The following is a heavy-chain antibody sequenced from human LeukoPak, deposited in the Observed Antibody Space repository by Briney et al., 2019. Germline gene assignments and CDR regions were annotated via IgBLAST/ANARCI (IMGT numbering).Heavy chain of an antibody. Sequence: QAGGSLRLSCAASGFTFISDGMHSVRQAPGRGLGWVAFIRYDGSNKYYADSVKGRFTISRDNSKNTLYLQMNSLRAEDTAVYYCARVRRTGSYSVFDYWGRGTLVTVSS. CDR2: IRYDGSNK. CDR3: ARVRRTGSYSVFDY. D-gene: IGHD1-26*01. V-gene: IGHV3-30*02. J-gene: IGHJ4*02. CDR1: GFTFISDG.